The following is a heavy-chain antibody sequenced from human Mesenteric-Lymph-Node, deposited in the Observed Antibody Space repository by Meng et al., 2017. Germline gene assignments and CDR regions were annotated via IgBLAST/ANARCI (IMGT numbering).Heavy chain of an antibody. CDR1: GFTFDDYG. Sequence: GESLKISCAASGFTFDDYGMSWVRQAPGKGLEWVANIKPDGSEKNYVDSVRGRFTISRDNAKNSLYLQMNSLRGEDTAVYYCVRDGALAYWGQGTVDTVSS. D-gene: IGHD3-16*01. J-gene: IGHJ4*02. V-gene: IGHV3-7*01. CDR2: IKPDGSEK. CDR3: VRDGALAY.